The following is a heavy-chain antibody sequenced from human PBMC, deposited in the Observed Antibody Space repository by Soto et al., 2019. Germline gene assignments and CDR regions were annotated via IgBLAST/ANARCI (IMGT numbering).Heavy chain of an antibody. Sequence: GGSMRLSCAASGFTFSSYAMSWVRQAPGKGLEWVSAISGSGGSTYYADSVKGRFTISRDNSKNTLYLQMNSLRAEDTAVYYWAKDYGSGSYLSGYWGQGTLVTVSS. CDR3: AKDYGSGSYLSGY. D-gene: IGHD3-10*01. CDR1: GFTFSSYA. CDR2: ISGSGGST. J-gene: IGHJ4*02. V-gene: IGHV3-23*01.